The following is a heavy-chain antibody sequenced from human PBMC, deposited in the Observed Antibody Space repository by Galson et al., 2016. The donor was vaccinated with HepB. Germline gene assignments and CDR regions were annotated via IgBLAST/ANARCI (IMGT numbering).Heavy chain of an antibody. CDR3: ARGVWFGELALDP. CDR2: INPDSGAR. V-gene: IGHV1-2*02. CDR1: GYTFTDHQ. J-gene: IGHJ5*02. D-gene: IGHD3-10*01. Sequence: SVKVSCKASGYTFTDHQVHWVRQAPGQGLKWMGWINPDSGARDYAPRFQGRVTMTRDTSISTAYMDLRRLTSDDTAVYYCARGVWFGELALDPWGQGTLVIVSS.